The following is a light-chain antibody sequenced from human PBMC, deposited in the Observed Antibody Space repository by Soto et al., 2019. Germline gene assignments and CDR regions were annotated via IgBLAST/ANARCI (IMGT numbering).Light chain of an antibody. V-gene: IGKV3-20*01. CDR2: GAS. CDR1: QSVTSNY. J-gene: IGKJ2*01. Sequence: EVLLTQSPGTLSLSPGERATLSCRASQSVTSNYLAWYQQRPGQAPRLLIYGASIRATGVPDRFSGSGSGTDFTLTITRLEPEDFAVYYCQQYGTSPLMYTFGQGTKVDIK. CDR3: QQYGTSPLMYT.